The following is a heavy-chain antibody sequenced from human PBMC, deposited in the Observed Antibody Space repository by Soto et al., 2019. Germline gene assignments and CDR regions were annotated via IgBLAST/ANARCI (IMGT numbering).Heavy chain of an antibody. Sequence: GGSLRLSCAASGFTFSSYAMSWVRQAPGKGLEWVSAISGSGGSTYYADSVKGRFTISRDNSKNTLYLQMNSLRAEDTAVYYCAKAPFMDDYYYYGMDVWGQGTTVTVSS. CDR3: AKAPFMDDYYYYGMDV. CDR1: GFTFSSYA. V-gene: IGHV3-23*01. J-gene: IGHJ6*02. CDR2: ISGSGGST. D-gene: IGHD2-2*03.